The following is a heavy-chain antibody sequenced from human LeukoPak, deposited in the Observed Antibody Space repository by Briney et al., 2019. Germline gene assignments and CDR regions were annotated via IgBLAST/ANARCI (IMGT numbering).Heavy chain of an antibody. Sequence: GALVKVSCKTSGYTFTGYDINWVRQAPGQGLEWMGWMKSNSGDTHFAQKFQGRVTMTRNTSISTAFMELSSLRSEDTAVYYCARGEYSSSWYPFDYWGQGSLVTVSS. CDR2: MKSNSGDT. V-gene: IGHV1-8*01. CDR3: ARGEYSSSWYPFDY. CDR1: GYTFTGYD. D-gene: IGHD6-13*01. J-gene: IGHJ4*02.